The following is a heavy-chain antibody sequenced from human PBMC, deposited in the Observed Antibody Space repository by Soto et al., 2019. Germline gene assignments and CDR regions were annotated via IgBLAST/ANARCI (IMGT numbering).Heavy chain of an antibody. D-gene: IGHD6-13*01. V-gene: IGHV4-4*07. J-gene: IGHJ3*02. CDR2: IYTSGST. Sequence: QVQLQESGPGLVKPSETLSLTCTVSGGSISSYYWSWIRQPAGKGLEWIGRIYTSGSTNYNPSLKSRVTMSVDTSKNQVSLKLSSVTAADTAVYYCARRDSSSWNDAFAIWGQGTLVTVSS. CDR3: ARRDSSSWNDAFAI. CDR1: GGSISSYY.